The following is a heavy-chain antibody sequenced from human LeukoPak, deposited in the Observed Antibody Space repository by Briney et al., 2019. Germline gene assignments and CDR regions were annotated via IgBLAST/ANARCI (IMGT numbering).Heavy chain of an antibody. V-gene: IGHV1-2*02. Sequence: VAAVKVSSKASGYTFTGYYMHSVRQAPGQGREWMGGIYLNSGGTNYAQKFQGRVTMTRDTSMSTAYMEPSRLRSDDQAAYYCARLPYCSSTSCYLAPDDYYYYGMDVWGQGTTVTVSS. CDR3: ARLPYCSSTSCYLAPDDYYYYGMDV. J-gene: IGHJ6*02. CDR2: IYLNSGGT. CDR1: GYTFTGYY. D-gene: IGHD2-2*01.